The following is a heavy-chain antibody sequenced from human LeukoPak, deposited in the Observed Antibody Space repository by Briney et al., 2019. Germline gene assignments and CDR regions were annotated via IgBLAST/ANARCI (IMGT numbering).Heavy chain of an antibody. J-gene: IGHJ4*02. Sequence: GGSLRLSCAASGFTVSSNYMSWVRQAPGKGLEWVSVIYSGGSTYYADSVKGRFTISRDSSKNTLYLQMNSLRAEDTAVYYCAREGQWTTGFDYWGQGTLVTVSS. CDR2: IYSGGST. CDR3: AREGQWTTGFDY. D-gene: IGHD4-4*01. CDR1: GFTVSSNY. V-gene: IGHV3-66*01.